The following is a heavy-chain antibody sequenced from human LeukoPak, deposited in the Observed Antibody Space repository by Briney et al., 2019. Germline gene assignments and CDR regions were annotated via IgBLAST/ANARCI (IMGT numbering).Heavy chain of an antibody. CDR2: IKQDGSEK. Sequence: GGSLRLSCVASGFTFSSYWMSWVRQAPGKGLEWVANIKQDGSEKYYVDSVKGRFTISRDNAKNPLYLQMNSLRAEDTAVYYCARVGGMRTGTTYYYYMDVWGKGTTVTVSS. V-gene: IGHV3-7*01. J-gene: IGHJ6*03. CDR1: GFTFSSYW. CDR3: ARVGGMRTGTTYYYYMDV. D-gene: IGHD1-7*01.